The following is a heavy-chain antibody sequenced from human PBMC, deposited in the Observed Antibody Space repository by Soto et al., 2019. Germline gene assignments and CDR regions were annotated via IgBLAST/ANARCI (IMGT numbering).Heavy chain of an antibody. CDR1: GFTFSSYA. J-gene: IGHJ4*02. Sequence: GGSLRLSCAASGFTFSSYAMHWVRQAPGKGLEWVAVISYDGSNKYYADSVKGRFTISRDNSKNTLYLQMNSPRAEDTAVYYCAREYYYDSSGYFDYWGQGTLVTVSS. CDR2: ISYDGSNK. D-gene: IGHD3-22*01. CDR3: AREYYYDSSGYFDY. V-gene: IGHV3-30-3*01.